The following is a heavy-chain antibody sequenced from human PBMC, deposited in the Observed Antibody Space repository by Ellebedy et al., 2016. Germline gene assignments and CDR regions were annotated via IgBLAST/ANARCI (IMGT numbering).Heavy chain of an antibody. Sequence: GESLKISCAVSGVTFSSYAMSWVRQAPGKGLEWVSSISLTADTTYYADSVMGRFTISRDNSKETLDLQMNSLRPDDTAVYYCAREITGWYVAHWGQGTLVTVS. CDR2: ISLTADTT. J-gene: IGHJ4*02. D-gene: IGHD6-19*01. V-gene: IGHV3-23*01. CDR1: GVTFSSYA. CDR3: AREITGWYVAH.